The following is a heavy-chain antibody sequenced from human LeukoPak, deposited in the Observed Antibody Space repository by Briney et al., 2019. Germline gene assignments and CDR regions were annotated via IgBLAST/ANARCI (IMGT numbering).Heavy chain of an antibody. J-gene: IGHJ4*02. CDR3: ASVSGYMDD. V-gene: IGHV1-18*01. CDR1: GYTFTIYG. Sequence: ASVTVSCTASGYTFTIYGISWMRQAPGQGLEWVGWTNAYNGNTNYAQKLQSRVTITTDTSTSTHYMELTSLRSYDTAVYYCASVSGYMDDWGQGTLVTVSS. CDR2: TNAYNGNT. D-gene: IGHD1-26*01.